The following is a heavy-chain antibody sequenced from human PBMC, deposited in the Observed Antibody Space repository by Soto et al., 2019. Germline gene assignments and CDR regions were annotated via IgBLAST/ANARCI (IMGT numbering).Heavy chain of an antibody. CDR2: IIPIFGTA. Sequence: QGLEWTGGIIPIFGTANYAQKFQGRVTITADESTSTAYMELSSLRSEDTAVYYCARGRTLLYCTNGVCPYYYYGMDVWGQGTTVTVSS. J-gene: IGHJ6*02. D-gene: IGHD2-8*01. CDR3: ARGRTLLYCTNGVCPYYYYGMDV. V-gene: IGHV1-69*01.